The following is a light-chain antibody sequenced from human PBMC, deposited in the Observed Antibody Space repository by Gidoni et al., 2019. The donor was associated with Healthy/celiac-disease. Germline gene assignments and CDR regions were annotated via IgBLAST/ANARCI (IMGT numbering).Light chain of an antibody. Sequence: EIVMTQSPATLSVSPGERATLSCRASQSVSSNLAWYQQKPGQAPRLLIYGASTRATGIPARFSGSGSGTEFTLTISSLPSEDFAVYYCQQYNNWPHPLTFGGGTKVEIK. V-gene: IGKV3-15*01. CDR2: GAS. CDR3: QQYNNWPHPLT. J-gene: IGKJ4*01. CDR1: QSVSSN.